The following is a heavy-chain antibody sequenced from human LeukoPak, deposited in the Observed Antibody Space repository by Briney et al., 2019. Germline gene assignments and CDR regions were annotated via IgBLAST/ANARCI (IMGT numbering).Heavy chain of an antibody. CDR3: ARSRDAVPPRTILGDYRPRTDDAFDI. V-gene: IGHV3-11*04. CDR2: ISSSGSTI. D-gene: IGHD5-24*01. J-gene: IGHJ3*02. CDR1: GFTFSDYY. Sequence: PGGSLRLSCAASGFTFSDYYMSWIRQAPGKGLEWVSYISSSGSTIYYADSVKGRFTISRDNAKNSLYLQMNSLRAEDTAVYYCARSRDAVPPRTILGDYRPRTDDAFDIWGQGTMVTVSS.